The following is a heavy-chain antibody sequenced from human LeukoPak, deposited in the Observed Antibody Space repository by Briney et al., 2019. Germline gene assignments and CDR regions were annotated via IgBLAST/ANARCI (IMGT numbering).Heavy chain of an antibody. CDR1: GYTFTSYG. J-gene: IGHJ6*03. V-gene: IGHV1-18*01. Sequence: ASVNVSCKASGYTFTSYGISWVRQAPGQGLEWMGWISGYNGNTNYAQKFQGRVTMTTDTSTNTAYMEVRSLRSDDTAVYYCARAGWYYYMDVWGKGTTVTVSS. CDR2: ISGYNGNT. CDR3: ARAGWYYYMDV.